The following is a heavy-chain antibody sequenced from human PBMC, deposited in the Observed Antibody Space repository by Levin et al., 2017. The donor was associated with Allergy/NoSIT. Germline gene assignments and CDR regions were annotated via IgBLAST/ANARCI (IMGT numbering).Heavy chain of an antibody. Sequence: GGSLRLSCAASGFTFDDYGMSWVRQAPGKGLEWVSGINWNGGSTGYADSVKGRFTISRDNAKNSLYLQMNSLRAEDTALYYCARVKGVVPAAHPLDYWGQGTLVTVSS. CDR2: INWNGGST. D-gene: IGHD2-2*01. CDR1: GFTFDDYG. J-gene: IGHJ4*02. CDR3: ARVKGVVPAAHPLDY. V-gene: IGHV3-20*04.